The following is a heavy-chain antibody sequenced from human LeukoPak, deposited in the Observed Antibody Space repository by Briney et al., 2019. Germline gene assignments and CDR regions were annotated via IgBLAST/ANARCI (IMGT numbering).Heavy chain of an antibody. J-gene: IGHJ4*02. CDR3: AKAEIMEGLFDY. Sequence: GRSLRLSCAASGFTFDDYAMHWVRQAPGKGLEWVSGISWNSGSIGYADSVKGRFTISRDNAKNSLYLQMNSLRAEDTALYYCAKAEIMEGLFDYWGQGTLVTVSS. D-gene: IGHD2-8*01. CDR1: GFTFDDYA. CDR2: ISWNSGSI. V-gene: IGHV3-9*01.